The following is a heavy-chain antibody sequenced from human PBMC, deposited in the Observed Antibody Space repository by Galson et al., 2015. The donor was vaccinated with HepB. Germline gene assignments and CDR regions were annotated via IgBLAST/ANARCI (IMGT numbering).Heavy chain of an antibody. CDR3: ARDGSGNWGDY. Sequence: SVKVSCKASGYTFITYGISWVRQAPGQGLEWMGWINTYNGDTNFAQKLQDRVTMTTDTSTSTAYMELRSLRSDDTAVYFCARDGSGNWGDYWGQGTLDTVSS. D-gene: IGHD3-10*01. CDR1: GYTFITYG. CDR2: INTYNGDT. J-gene: IGHJ4*02. V-gene: IGHV1-18*04.